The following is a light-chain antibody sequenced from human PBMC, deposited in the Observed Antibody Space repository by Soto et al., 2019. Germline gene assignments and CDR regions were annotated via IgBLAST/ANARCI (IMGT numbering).Light chain of an antibody. V-gene: IGKV1-5*03. CDR1: QSISSW. CDR3: QPLNSYPLT. Sequence: IKMTQSPSTLSASVGDRVTITGRASQSISSWLAWYQQKPGKAPKLLIYKASSLESGVTSRFSGSGSGTEFTLTISSLQPEDFAAYYCQPLNSYPLTFGEGTKVEIK. J-gene: IGKJ4*01. CDR2: KAS.